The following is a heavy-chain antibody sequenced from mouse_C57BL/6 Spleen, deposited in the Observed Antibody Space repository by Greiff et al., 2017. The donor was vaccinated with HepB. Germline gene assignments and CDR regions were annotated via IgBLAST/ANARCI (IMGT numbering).Heavy chain of an antibody. CDR3: ARSVVAKYWYFDV. V-gene: IGHV1-42*01. D-gene: IGHD1-1*01. CDR1: GYSFTGYY. CDR2: INPSTGGT. Sequence: VQLKQSGPELVKPGASVKISCKASGYSFTGYYMNWVKQSPEKSLEWIGEINPSTGGTTYNQKFKAKATLTVDKSSSTAYMQLKSLTSEDSAVYYCARSVVAKYWYFDVWGTGTTVTVSS. J-gene: IGHJ1*03.